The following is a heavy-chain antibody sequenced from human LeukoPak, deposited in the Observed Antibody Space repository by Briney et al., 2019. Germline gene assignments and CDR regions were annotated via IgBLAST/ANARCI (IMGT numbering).Heavy chain of an antibody. CDR2: IYYSGST. V-gene: IGHV4-39*01. CDR1: GGSISSSSYY. D-gene: IGHD1-26*01. Sequence: SETLSLTCTVSGGSISSSSYYWGWIRQPPGKGLEWIGSIYYSGSTYYNPSLKSRVTISVDTSKNQFSLKLSSVTAADTAVYYCARHTYSGATTSHFDYWGQGTLVTVSS. CDR3: ARHTYSGATTSHFDY. J-gene: IGHJ4*02.